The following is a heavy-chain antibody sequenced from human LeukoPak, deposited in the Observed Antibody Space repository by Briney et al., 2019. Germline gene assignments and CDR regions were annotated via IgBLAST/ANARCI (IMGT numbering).Heavy chain of an antibody. CDR3: ARDPGYYDSSGYYEAYFQH. CDR2: IIPILGIA. J-gene: IGHJ1*01. CDR1: GGTFSSYA. V-gene: IGHV1-69*04. Sequence: GASVRVSCKASGGTFSSYAISWVRQAPGQGLEWMGRIIPILGIANYAQKFQGRVTITADKSTSTAYMELSSLRSEDTAVYYCARDPGYYDSSGYYEAYFQHWGQGTLVTVSS. D-gene: IGHD3-22*01.